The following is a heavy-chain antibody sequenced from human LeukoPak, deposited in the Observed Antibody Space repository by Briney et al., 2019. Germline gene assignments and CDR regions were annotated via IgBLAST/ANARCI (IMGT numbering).Heavy chain of an antibody. CDR3: AKDTFSESRYGVLDS. CDR2: ISGGGGIT. V-gene: IGHV3-23*01. J-gene: IGHJ4*02. CDR1: GFTFSSYA. Sequence: GGSLRLSCAASGFTFSSYAMSWVRQAPGKGLEWVSAISGGGGITYYADSVKGRFTISRDNSKNTLYLQMSSLRAEGTAVYYCAKDTFSESRYGVLDSWGQGTLVTVSS. D-gene: IGHD3-10*01.